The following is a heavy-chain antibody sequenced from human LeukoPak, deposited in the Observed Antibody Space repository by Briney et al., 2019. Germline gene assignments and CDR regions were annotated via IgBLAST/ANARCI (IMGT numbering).Heavy chain of an antibody. CDR3: ARDVVVVPAAIAYNWFDP. J-gene: IGHJ5*02. V-gene: IGHV4-4*07. D-gene: IGHD2-2*01. Sequence: SETLSLTCTVSGGSLSSYYWSWIRQPAGKGLEWIGRIYTSGSTNYNPSLKSRVTMSVDTSKNQFSLKLSSVTAADTAVYYCARDVVVVPAAIAYNWFDPWGQGTLVTVSS. CDR2: IYTSGST. CDR1: GGSLSSYY.